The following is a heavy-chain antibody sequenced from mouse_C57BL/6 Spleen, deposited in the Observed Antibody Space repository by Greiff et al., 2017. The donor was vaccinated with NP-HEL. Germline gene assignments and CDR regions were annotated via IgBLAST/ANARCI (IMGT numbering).Heavy chain of an antibody. J-gene: IGHJ4*01. CDR2: ISSGSSTI. Sequence: EVHLVESGGGLVKPGGSLKLSCAASGFTLSDYGMHWVRQAPEKGLEWVAYISSGSSTIYYADTVTGRFPISRENAKNTLSLQMTSLVSEDTAMYYCARTGPMDYWGQGTSVTVSS. CDR1: GFTLSDYG. V-gene: IGHV5-17*01. CDR3: ARTGPMDY.